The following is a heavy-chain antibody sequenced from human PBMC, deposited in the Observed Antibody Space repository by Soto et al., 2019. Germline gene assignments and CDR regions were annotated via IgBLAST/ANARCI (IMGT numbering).Heavy chain of an antibody. CDR2: MFHSGDT. CDR3: ARHRIGHDDFDP. Sequence: QVQLQESGPGLVKPSETLSLTCTVSGGSISSGGYCWAWIRQPPGKGLEWIGCMFHSGDTYYNPSLKSRVTMSVDTSQSQFSLKISSVVAADTAANYCARHRIGHDDFDPWGQGTQVTVSS. V-gene: IGHV4-39*01. J-gene: IGHJ5*02. CDR1: GGSISSGGYC. D-gene: IGHD4-17*01.